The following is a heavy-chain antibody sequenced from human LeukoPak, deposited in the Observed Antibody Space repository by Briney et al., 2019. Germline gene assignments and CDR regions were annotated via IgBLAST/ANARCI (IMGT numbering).Heavy chain of an antibody. Sequence: PGGSLRLSCAASGFTFSSYAMRWVRQAPGKGLEWVAVISYDGSNKYYADSVKGRFTISRDNSKNTLYLQMNSLRAEDTAVYYCARDTVTKRDYYFDYWGQGTLVTVSS. J-gene: IGHJ4*02. V-gene: IGHV3-30-3*01. D-gene: IGHD4-17*01. CDR3: ARDTVTKRDYYFDY. CDR2: ISYDGSNK. CDR1: GFTFSSYA.